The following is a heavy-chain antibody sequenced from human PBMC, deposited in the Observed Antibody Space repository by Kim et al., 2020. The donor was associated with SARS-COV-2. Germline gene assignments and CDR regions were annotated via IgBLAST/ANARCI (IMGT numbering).Heavy chain of an antibody. J-gene: IGHJ1*01. V-gene: IGHV3-49*02. CDR3: TRDDFWSGYLSF. Sequence: EYDASAKGRFTISRDDSKSIAYLQMNSLKTEDTAVYYCTRDDFWSGYLSFWGQGTLVTVSS. D-gene: IGHD3-3*01.